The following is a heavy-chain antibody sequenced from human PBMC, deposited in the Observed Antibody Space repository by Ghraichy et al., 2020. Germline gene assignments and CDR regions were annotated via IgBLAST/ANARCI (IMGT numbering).Heavy chain of an antibody. J-gene: IGHJ4*02. CDR3: ARGSGITGTSDLDY. CDR2: IYDNGNT. Sequence: LSLTCAVSGGAFSSYYWTWIRQPPGKGLEWIGEIYDNGNTNYNPSLKSRVTMSLDLSKKRFSLSLNSVTAADTATYYCARGSGITGTSDLDYWGQGSLVIVSS. V-gene: IGHV4-34*01. D-gene: IGHD1-7*01. CDR1: GGAFSSYY.